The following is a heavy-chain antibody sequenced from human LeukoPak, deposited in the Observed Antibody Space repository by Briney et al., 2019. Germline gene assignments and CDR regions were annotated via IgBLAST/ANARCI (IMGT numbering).Heavy chain of an antibody. CDR3: AKDGIAVAGTPHGYFQH. CDR1: GFTFSSYS. CDR2: ISSSSSYI. Sequence: GGSLRLSCAASGFTFSSYSMNWVRQAPGKGLEWVSSISSSSSYIYYADSVKGRFTISRDNSKNTVYLQMNSLRAEDTAVYYCAKDGIAVAGTPHGYFQHWGQGTLVTVSS. V-gene: IGHV3-21*01. J-gene: IGHJ1*01. D-gene: IGHD6-19*01.